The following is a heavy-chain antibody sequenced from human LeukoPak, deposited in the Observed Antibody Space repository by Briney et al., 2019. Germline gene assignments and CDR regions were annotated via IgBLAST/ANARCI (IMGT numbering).Heavy chain of an antibody. V-gene: IGHV3-7*01. Sequence: GGSLRLSCAASGFTFSSYWMSWVRQAPGKGLEWVANIKQDGSEKYYVDSVKGRFTISRDDAKNSLYLQMNSLRAEDTAVYYCARAQPDYGSGSYYNNYWGQGTLVTVSS. CDR1: GFTFSSYW. J-gene: IGHJ4*02. CDR3: ARAQPDYGSGSYYNNY. CDR2: IKQDGSEK. D-gene: IGHD3-10*01.